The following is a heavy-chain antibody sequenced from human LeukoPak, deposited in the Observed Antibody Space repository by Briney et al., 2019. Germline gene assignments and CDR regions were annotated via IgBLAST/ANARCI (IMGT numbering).Heavy chain of an antibody. Sequence: AASVKVSCKASGYTFTGYYIQWVRQAPGQGLEWMGRINPNTGGTDYAQKFQGRVTMTRDTSITTAYMELSRLTSDDTAIYYCAKVPPSITAAGNWLGPWGQGALVTVSS. J-gene: IGHJ5*02. CDR3: AKVPPSITAAGNWLGP. D-gene: IGHD6-13*01. V-gene: IGHV1-2*06. CDR1: GYTFTGYY. CDR2: INPNTGGT.